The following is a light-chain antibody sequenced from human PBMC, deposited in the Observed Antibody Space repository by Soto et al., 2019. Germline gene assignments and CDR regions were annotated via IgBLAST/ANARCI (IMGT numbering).Light chain of an antibody. CDR3: QQSYGTPLT. CDR2: AAS. J-gene: IGKJ4*01. V-gene: IGKV1-39*01. Sequence: DVEMTQSPSSLSASVGDRVPITCRASQSISNYLNWYQHKPGKVPKLLIYAASSLQSGVPTRFSGSGSGTDFTLTINSLQPEDFATYYCQQSYGTPLTFGGGTKIEIK. CDR1: QSISNY.